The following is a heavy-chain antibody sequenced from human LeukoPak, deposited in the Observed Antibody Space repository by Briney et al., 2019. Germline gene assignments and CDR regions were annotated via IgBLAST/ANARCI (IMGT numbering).Heavy chain of an antibody. V-gene: IGHV4-59*12. J-gene: IGHJ6*02. CDR3: ARDRYFDWLLHPYYGMDV. CDR2: IYYSGST. D-gene: IGHD3-9*01. Sequence: SETLSLTCTVSGGSISSYYWSWIRQPPGKGLEWIGYIYYSGSTNYNPSLKSRVTISVDKSKNQFSLKLSSVTAADTAVYYCARDRYFDWLLHPYYGMDVWGQGTTVTVSS. CDR1: GGSISSYY.